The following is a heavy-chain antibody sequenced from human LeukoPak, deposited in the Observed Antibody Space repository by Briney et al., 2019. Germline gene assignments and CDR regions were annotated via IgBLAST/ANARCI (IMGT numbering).Heavy chain of an antibody. D-gene: IGHD3-22*01. CDR1: GFTFSSYA. J-gene: IGHJ4*02. CDR2: ISSSSSYI. V-gene: IGHV3-21*01. Sequence: GRSLRLSCAASGFTFSSYAMHWVRQAPGKGLEWVSSISSSSSYIYYADSVKGRFTISRHNAKNSLFLQMNSLRAEDSAVYYCARDGSGYSDPVDYWGQGTLVTVSS. CDR3: ARDGSGYSDPVDY.